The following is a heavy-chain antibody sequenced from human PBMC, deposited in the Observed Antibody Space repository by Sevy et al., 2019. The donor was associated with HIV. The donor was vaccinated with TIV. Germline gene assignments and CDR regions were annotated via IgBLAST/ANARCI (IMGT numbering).Heavy chain of an antibody. CDR3: ASRIVAGINAFDI. J-gene: IGHJ3*02. CDR2: ISPVFDTA. V-gene: IGHV1-69*13. CDR1: GGTFRSYG. Sequence: ASVKVSCKASGGTFRSYGIGWVRQAPGQGLEWMGAISPVFDTANYAQKFENRVTITADESRSTIYMELGSLRSDDTAVYYCASRIVAGINAFDIWGQGTRVTVSS. D-gene: IGHD6-19*01.